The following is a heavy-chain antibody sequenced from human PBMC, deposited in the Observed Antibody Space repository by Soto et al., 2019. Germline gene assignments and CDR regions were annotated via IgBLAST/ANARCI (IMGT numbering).Heavy chain of an antibody. CDR1: GGSFSVYS. J-gene: IGHJ4*02. D-gene: IGHD3-10*01. CDR2: INHSGST. CDR3: ARSTRYYYGSGFDY. V-gene: IGHV4-34*01. Sequence: SETPSLTCAVYGGSFSVYSWSWIRQPPGKGLEWIGEINHSGSTNYNPSLKSRGTISIDTSKNQYSLKLNSVTAADTTEYYCARSTRYYYGSGFDYWGQGTLVTVS.